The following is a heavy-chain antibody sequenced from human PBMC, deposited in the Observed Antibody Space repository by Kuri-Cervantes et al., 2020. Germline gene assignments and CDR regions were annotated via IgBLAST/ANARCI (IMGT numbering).Heavy chain of an antibody. CDR3: ARDPPRSGWLSRYYYGMDV. D-gene: IGHD6-19*01. CDR2: IYTSGST. V-gene: IGHV4-61*02. CDR1: GGSVSSGSYY. J-gene: IGHJ6*02. Sequence: LRLSCTVSGGSVSSGSYYWSWIRQPAGKGLEWIGRIYTSGSTNYNPSLKSRVTMSVDTSKNQFSLKLSSVTAADTAVYYCARDPPRSGWLSRYYYGMDVWGQGTTVTVSS.